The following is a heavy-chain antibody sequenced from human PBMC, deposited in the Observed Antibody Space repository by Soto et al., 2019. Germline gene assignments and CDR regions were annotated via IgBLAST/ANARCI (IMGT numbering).Heavy chain of an antibody. CDR1: GFTFSSYG. CDR3: ARPGGETAAGIDYGMDV. D-gene: IGHD6-13*01. Sequence: QVQLVESGGGVVQPGRSLRLSCAASGFTFSSYGMHWVRQAPGKGLEWVAVIWYDGSNKYYADSVKGRFTISRDNSKNTLYLQMNTLSAADTAVYYCARPGGETAAGIDYGMDVWGQGTTVTVSS. V-gene: IGHV3-33*01. CDR2: IWYDGSNK. J-gene: IGHJ6*02.